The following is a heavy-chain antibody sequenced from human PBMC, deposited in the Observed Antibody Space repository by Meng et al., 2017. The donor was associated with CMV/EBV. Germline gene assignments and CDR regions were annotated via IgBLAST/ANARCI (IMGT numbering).Heavy chain of an antibody. J-gene: IGHJ4*02. Sequence: SETLSLTCTVSGGSVSSGSYYWSWIRQPPGKGLEWIGYIYYSGSTNYNPSPKSRVTISVDTSKNQFSLKLSSVTAADTAVYYCARVEPGMATMQYYFDYWGQGTLVTVSS. CDR1: GGSVSSGSYY. V-gene: IGHV4-61*01. CDR2: IYYSGST. D-gene: IGHD5-24*01. CDR3: ARVEPGMATMQYYFDY.